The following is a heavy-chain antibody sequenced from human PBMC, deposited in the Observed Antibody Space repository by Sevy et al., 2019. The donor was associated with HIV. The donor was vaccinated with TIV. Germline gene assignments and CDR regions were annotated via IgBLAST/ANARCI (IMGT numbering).Heavy chain of an antibody. Sequence: GSLRLSCAASGFTFSSYWMSWVRQAPGMGLEWVANIKQDGSDKYYVDSVKGRFTISRDNAKNSLYLQMNSLRVEDTAVYYCASPGTKGFDPWGQGTLVTVSS. J-gene: IGHJ5*02. CDR3: ASPGTKGFDP. D-gene: IGHD2-8*01. CDR1: GFTFSSYW. CDR2: IKQDGSDK. V-gene: IGHV3-7*03.